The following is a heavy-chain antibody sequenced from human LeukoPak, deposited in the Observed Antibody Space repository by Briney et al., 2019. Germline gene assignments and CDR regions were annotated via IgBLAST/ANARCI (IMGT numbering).Heavy chain of an antibody. J-gene: IGHJ4*02. CDR3: AKDGDRGPIGY. Sequence: GGSLRLSCAASGFTVSSNYMSWVRQAPGKGLEWVSVIYSGGSTYYADSVKGRFTISRDNSKNTLYLQMNRLRVEDTAVYYCAKDGDRGPIGYWGQGTLVTVSS. D-gene: IGHD7-27*01. CDR2: IYSGGST. V-gene: IGHV3-66*01. CDR1: GFTVSSNY.